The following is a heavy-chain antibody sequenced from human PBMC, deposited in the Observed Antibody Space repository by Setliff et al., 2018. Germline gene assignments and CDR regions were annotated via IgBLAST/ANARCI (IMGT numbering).Heavy chain of an antibody. CDR1: GFTFSKYG. CDR3: ARDGGMGMVKGYYYGLDA. V-gene: IGHV3-30*02. Sequence: GGSLRLSCAASGFTFSKYGMYWVRQAPGKGLEWVAFIRYDGSNKYYADSVKGRFTISRDNSKNILSLQMNSLRGEDTAVYYCARDGGMGMVKGYYYGLDAWGLGTSVTVSS. D-gene: IGHD5-18*01. J-gene: IGHJ6*02. CDR2: IRYDGSNK.